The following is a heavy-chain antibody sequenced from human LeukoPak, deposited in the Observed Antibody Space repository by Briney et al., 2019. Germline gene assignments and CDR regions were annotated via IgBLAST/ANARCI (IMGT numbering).Heavy chain of an antibody. CDR2: IYSGGTT. CDR1: GFPVRRRY. CDR3: ASLEGGPSDGR. V-gene: IGHV3-53*01. J-gene: IGHJ4*02. Sequence: GGSLRLSCEVSGFPVRRRYILWVRQPPGKGLECVAAIYSGGTTYHIDSVKGRFTISRDISKSTMYLEMNNLRVEDTAIYYCASLEGGPSDGRWGQGTLVTVSS. D-gene: IGHD3-3*01.